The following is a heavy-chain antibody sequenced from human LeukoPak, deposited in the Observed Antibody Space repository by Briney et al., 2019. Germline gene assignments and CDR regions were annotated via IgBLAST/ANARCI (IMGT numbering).Heavy chain of an antibody. D-gene: IGHD5-18*01. J-gene: IGHJ4*02. CDR2: IYSGGST. CDR3: ARDLGAGAYSYGLTN. CDR1: GGSISSGGYY. V-gene: IGHV3-53*01. Sequence: PSETLSLTCTVSGGSISSGGYYWSWVRQAPGKGLEWVSVIYSGGSTYYADSVKGRFTISRDNSKNTLYLQMNSLRAEDTAVYYCARDLGAGAYSYGLTNWGQGTLVTVSS.